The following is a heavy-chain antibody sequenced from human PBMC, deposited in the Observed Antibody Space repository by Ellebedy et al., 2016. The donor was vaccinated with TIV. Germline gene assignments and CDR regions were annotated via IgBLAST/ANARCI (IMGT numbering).Heavy chain of an antibody. Sequence: GGSLRLSCAASGFSFVSYWMTWVRQAPGKGLEWLANIKQDGGETYYGDSVKGRFTISRDNAKRTLDLQMNSLRAEDTVIYYCATDGSYGDYLSPTHAFEIWGQGTLVTVSP. V-gene: IGHV3-7*01. CDR3: ATDGSYGDYLSPTHAFEI. D-gene: IGHD3-16*01. CDR2: IKQDGGET. CDR1: GFSFVSYW. J-gene: IGHJ3*02.